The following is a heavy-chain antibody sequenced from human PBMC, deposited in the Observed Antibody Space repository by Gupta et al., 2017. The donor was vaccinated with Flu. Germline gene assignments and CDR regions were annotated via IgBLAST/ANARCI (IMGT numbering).Heavy chain of an antibody. D-gene: IGHD6-19*01. V-gene: IGHV4-61*02. CDR2: IYTSGST. Sequence: GLEWIGRIYTSGSTNYNPSLKSRVTISVDTSKNQFSLKLSSVTAADTAVYYCARGYSSGWSPNWFDPWGQGTLVTVSS. J-gene: IGHJ5*02. CDR3: ARGYSSGWSPNWFDP.